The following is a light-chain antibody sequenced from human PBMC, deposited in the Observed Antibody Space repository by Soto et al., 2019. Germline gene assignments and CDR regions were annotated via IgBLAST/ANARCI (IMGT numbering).Light chain of an antibody. J-gene: IGLJ1*01. V-gene: IGLV1-44*01. CDR1: SSNIGSNT. CDR2: SNN. Sequence: QSALTQPPSASGTPGQRVTISCSGSSSNIGSNTANWYQQLPGTAPKLLIYSNNQRPSGVPDRFSGSKSGTSASLAISGLQSEDEADYYCVAWDDSLNAYVFGTGTKVTVL. CDR3: VAWDDSLNAYV.